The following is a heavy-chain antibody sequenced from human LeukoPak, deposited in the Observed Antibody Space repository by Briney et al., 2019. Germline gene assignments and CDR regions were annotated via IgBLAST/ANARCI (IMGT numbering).Heavy chain of an antibody. V-gene: IGHV3-21*01. CDR2: ITASSTAI. D-gene: IGHD3-10*02. Sequence: PGGSLRLSCAASGLTFNTYTMNWVRQAPGKGLEWVSSITASSTAIYSADSVKGRFTISRDNAKNFLYLQMNSLRAEDTAVYYCAELGITMIGGVWGKGTTVTISS. CDR1: GLTFNTYT. J-gene: IGHJ6*04. CDR3: AELGITMIGGV.